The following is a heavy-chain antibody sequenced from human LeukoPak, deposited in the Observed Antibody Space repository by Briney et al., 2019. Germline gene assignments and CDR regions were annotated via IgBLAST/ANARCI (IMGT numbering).Heavy chain of an antibody. CDR2: ISGSGGST. Sequence: GGSLRLSCAASGFTFSSYAMSWVRQAPGKRLEWVSAISGSGGSTYYADSVKGRFTISRDNSKNTLYLQMNSLRVEDAAVYYCAKEDFWSGPDLLYLDYWGQGTLVTVSS. CDR3: AKEDFWSGPDLLYLDY. CDR1: GFTFSSYA. D-gene: IGHD3-3*01. V-gene: IGHV3-23*01. J-gene: IGHJ4*02.